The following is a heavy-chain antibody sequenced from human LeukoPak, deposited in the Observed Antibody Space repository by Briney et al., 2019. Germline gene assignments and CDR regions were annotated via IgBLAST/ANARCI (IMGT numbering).Heavy chain of an antibody. J-gene: IGHJ4*02. D-gene: IGHD6-13*01. Sequence: SETLFLTCTVSGGSISSYYWSWIRQPPGRGLEWIGYIYYNGSTNYNPSLKSRVTISVDTSKNQFSLKLSSVTAADTAVYYCARVFRYSSSWYVDYWGQGTLVTVSS. V-gene: IGHV4-59*01. CDR1: GGSISSYY. CDR3: ARVFRYSSSWYVDY. CDR2: IYYNGST.